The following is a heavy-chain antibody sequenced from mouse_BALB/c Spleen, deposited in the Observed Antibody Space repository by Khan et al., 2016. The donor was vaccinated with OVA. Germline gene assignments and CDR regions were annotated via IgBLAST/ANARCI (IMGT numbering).Heavy chain of an antibody. CDR1: GFSLSRYN. Sequence: QVQLKQSGPGLVAPSQSLSLTCTVSGFSLSRYNIHWVRQPPGKGLEWLGMIWAGGGTDYNSTLKSRLNISKDNSKSQAFLKMNSLQTDATAMYYCARAYYRYEGYYAMDYWGQGTSVTVSA. V-gene: IGHV2-6-4*01. CDR3: ARAYYRYEGYYAMDY. CDR2: IWAGGGT. J-gene: IGHJ4*01. D-gene: IGHD2-14*01.